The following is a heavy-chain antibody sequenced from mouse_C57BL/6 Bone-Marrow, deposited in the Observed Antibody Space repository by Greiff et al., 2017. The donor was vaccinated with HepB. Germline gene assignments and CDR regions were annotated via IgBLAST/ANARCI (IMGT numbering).Heavy chain of an antibody. Sequence: QVQLQQSGAELVRPGASVTLSCKASGYTFTDYEMHWVKQTPVHGLEWIGAIDPETGGTAYSQKFKGKAILTADKSSSTAYMELRSLTSEDSAVYYCTRLGSSLDYWGQGTTLTVSS. D-gene: IGHD1-1*01. CDR1: GYTFTDYE. CDR2: IDPETGGT. CDR3: TRLGSSLDY. V-gene: IGHV1-15*01. J-gene: IGHJ2*01.